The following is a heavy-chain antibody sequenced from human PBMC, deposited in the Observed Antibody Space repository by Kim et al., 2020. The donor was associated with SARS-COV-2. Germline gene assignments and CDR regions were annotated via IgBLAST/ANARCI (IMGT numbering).Heavy chain of an antibody. J-gene: IGHJ4*02. D-gene: IGHD3-10*01. Sequence: TYHPSRKSRVTISVDTSKNQCSRRRSSVTAADTAVYYCTSGSIPYYFDYWGQGTLVTVSS. V-gene: IGHV4-59*01. CDR3: TSGSIPYYFDY.